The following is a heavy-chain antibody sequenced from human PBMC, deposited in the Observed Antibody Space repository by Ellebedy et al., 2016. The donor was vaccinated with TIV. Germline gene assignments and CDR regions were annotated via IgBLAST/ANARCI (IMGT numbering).Heavy chain of an antibody. CDR1: GYSFTSYW. CDR2: IDPSDSYT. D-gene: IGHD4-17*01. CDR3: ARHFDYGDYTFDY. Sequence: GESLKISXKGSGYSFTSYWISWVRQMPGKGLEWMGRIDPSDSYTNYSPSFQGHVTISADKSISTAYLQWSSLKASDTAMYYCARHFDYGDYTFDYWGQGTLVTVSS. V-gene: IGHV5-10-1*01. J-gene: IGHJ4*02.